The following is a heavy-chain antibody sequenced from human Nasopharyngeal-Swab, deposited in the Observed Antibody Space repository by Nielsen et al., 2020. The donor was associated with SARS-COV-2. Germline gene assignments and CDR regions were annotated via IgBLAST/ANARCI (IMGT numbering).Heavy chain of an antibody. J-gene: IGHJ5*02. CDR1: GFTFSSYS. V-gene: IGHV3-21*04. CDR2: ISSSSSYI. Sequence: GGSLRLSCAASGFTFSSYSMNWVRQAPGKGLEWVSSISSSSSYIYYADSVKGRFTISRDNAKNSLHLQMNSLRVEDTAVYYCTGGGDEYDYVWGSYRPLLYHWGQGTLVTVSS. CDR3: TGGGDEYDYVWGSYRPLLYH. D-gene: IGHD3-16*02.